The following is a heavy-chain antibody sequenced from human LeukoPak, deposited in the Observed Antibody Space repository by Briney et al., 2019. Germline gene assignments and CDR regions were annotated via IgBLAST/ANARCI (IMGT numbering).Heavy chain of an antibody. D-gene: IGHD4-23*01. CDR2: IKPEGRDK. CDR1: GLFFSTNW. CDR3: AIIGNPPNDY. J-gene: IGHJ4*02. V-gene: IGHV3-7*01. Sequence: GGSLRLSCAASGLFFSTNWMSWVRQAPGKGLEWVATIKPEGRDKYYVDSVKGRFTMSRDNGKNSVYLQMNSLRAEDTALYYCAIIGNPPNDYWGQGTLVTVSS.